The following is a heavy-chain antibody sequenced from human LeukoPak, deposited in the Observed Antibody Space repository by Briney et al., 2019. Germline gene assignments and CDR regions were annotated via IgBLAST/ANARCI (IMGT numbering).Heavy chain of an antibody. V-gene: IGHV3-74*01. CDR3: ARDHFTMVRGVKDY. D-gene: IGHD3-10*01. CDR1: GFTFSSYW. Sequence: GGSLRLSCAASGFTFSSYWMHWVRQAPGKGLVWVSRINSDGSSTRYADSVKGRFTISRDNAKNSLYLQMNSLRAEDTAVYYCARDHFTMVRGVKDYWGQGTLVTVSS. J-gene: IGHJ4*02. CDR2: INSDGSST.